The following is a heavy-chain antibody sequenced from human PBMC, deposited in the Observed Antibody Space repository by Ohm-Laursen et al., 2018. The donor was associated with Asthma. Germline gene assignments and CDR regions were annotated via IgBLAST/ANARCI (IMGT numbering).Heavy chain of an antibody. Sequence: GSLRLSCAASGITFSDSYMTWIRQAPGKGLEWISYISASAGTMNYADSVKGRFTISRDNAKKSLFLHMSSLRAEDTAVYYCATGRSGGCYWGPCDFNSPLDVWGQGTTVIVSS. CDR1: GITFSDSY. J-gene: IGHJ6*02. D-gene: IGHD2-15*01. V-gene: IGHV3-11*01. CDR3: ATGRSGGCYWGPCDFNSPLDV. CDR2: ISASAGTM.